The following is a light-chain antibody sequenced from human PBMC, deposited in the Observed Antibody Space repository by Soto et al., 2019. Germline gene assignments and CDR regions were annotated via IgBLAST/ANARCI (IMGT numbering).Light chain of an antibody. V-gene: IGKV3-20*01. CDR1: QSVSSSC. Sequence: ELTHSPGTMGLWPRERATGSGQPSQSVSSSCLAWYQQKPGQAPRLLIYRASSRATGITDRFSGSGSGTDFTLTISRLEPEDFAVYYCQQYGSSPWTFGQGTKVDIK. CDR3: QQYGSSPWT. CDR2: RAS. J-gene: IGKJ1*01.